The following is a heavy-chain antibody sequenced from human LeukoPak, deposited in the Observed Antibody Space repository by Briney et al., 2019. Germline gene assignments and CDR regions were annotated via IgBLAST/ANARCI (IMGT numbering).Heavy chain of an antibody. D-gene: IGHD6-19*01. CDR2: LSYDGTNK. Sequence: GSLILSCAASGFTLYSYAMHWVRQAPGKGREWVAALSYDGTNKYYADSVKGRFTISRDNSKNTLDLQMNSLRAEDTAVYYCAKDAFSSVWSYFDYWGQGTLVTVSS. CDR3: AKDAFSSVWSYFDY. V-gene: IGHV3-30*18. CDR1: GFTLYSYA. J-gene: IGHJ4*02.